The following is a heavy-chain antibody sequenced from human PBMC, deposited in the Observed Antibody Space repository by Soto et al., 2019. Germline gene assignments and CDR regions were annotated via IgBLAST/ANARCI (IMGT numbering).Heavy chain of an antibody. D-gene: IGHD3-22*01. J-gene: IGHJ5*02. CDR1: ACTVSVYI. V-gene: IGHV1-8*01. CDR3: ASFLPYYYNSSRTLDS. CDR2: MNPNSGNS. Sequence: DSLWISIRRSACTVSVYISNCAGQANGKRLEWMGWMNPNSGNSGYAQKFQGRVTMTEDTSTDTAYMKLSSLRSEDTAVYYCASFLPYYYNSSRTLDSWGQ.